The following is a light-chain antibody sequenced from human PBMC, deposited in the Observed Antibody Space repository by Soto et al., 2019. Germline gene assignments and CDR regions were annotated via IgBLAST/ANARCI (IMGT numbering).Light chain of an antibody. J-gene: IGKJ1*01. V-gene: IGKV1-39*01. Sequence: DIQMTQSPSSLSASVGARVPITCRTSQPISDYLNWYQQKPGKAPTLLIYTTSNLQSGVPSRFSGSGSATHFTLTISSLQPEDFATYYCQQHYNTPRTFGQGTKVDIK. CDR1: QPISDY. CDR2: TTS. CDR3: QQHYNTPRT.